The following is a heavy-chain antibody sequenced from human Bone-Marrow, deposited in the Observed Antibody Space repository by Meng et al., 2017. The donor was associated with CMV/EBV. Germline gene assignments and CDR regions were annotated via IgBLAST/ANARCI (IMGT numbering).Heavy chain of an antibody. V-gene: IGHV3-30*02. CDR2: IRYDGSNK. J-gene: IGHJ2*01. CDR3: AKDRHYGDYWYFDL. D-gene: IGHD4-17*01. Sequence: QRVGSGGGVVQPGGSLGLSWSASGFTFSSYGMHWVRQAPGKGLEWVAFIRYDGSNKYYADSVKGRFTISRDNSKNTLYLQMNSLRAEDTAVYYCAKDRHYGDYWYFDLWGRGTLVTVSS. CDR1: GFTFSSYG.